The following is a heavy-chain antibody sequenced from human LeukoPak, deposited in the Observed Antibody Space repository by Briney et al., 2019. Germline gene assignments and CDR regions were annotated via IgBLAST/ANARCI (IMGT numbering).Heavy chain of an antibody. J-gene: IGHJ4*02. Sequence: GGSLTLSCVASGFTFSNYWMHWIRQAPGKGLVWVSRITPDGSSTSSADSVKGRFTTSRDNARNTLYLQMNSLRAEDTAVYYCTRDTYGEQDYWGQGALVTVSS. D-gene: IGHD4-17*01. V-gene: IGHV3-74*01. CDR3: TRDTYGEQDY. CDR2: ITPDGSST. CDR1: GFTFSNYW.